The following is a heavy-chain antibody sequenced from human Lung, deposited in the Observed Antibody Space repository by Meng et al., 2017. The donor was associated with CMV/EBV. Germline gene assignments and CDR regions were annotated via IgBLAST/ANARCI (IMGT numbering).Heavy chain of an antibody. V-gene: IGHV1-2*02. CDR1: GYSFTGYF. CDR2: INPDSGTT. CDR3: ARSRPGSHYYYGMAV. J-gene: IGHJ6*02. Sequence: SVXVSXXASGYSFTGYFVNWVRQAPGQGLKWMGWINPDSGTTDYAPNFRGRVTMTRDTSINTAYMELSRLRSDDTAVYYCARSRPGSHYYYGMAVWGQGTXVTVAS. D-gene: IGHD1-14*01.